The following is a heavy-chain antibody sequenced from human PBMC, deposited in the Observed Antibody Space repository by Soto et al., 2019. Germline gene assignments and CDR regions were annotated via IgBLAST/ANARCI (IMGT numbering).Heavy chain of an antibody. D-gene: IGHD2-2*01. CDR2: IYYSGST. CDR1: GGSISSYY. Sequence: SETLSLTCTVSGGSISSYYWSWIRQPPGKGLEWIGYIYYSGSTNYNPSLKSRVTISVDTSKNQFSLKLSSVTAADTAVYYCARQPYQLAANEYYYYYYMDVWGKGTTVTVSS. CDR3: ARQPYQLAANEYYYYYYMDV. J-gene: IGHJ6*03. V-gene: IGHV4-59*08.